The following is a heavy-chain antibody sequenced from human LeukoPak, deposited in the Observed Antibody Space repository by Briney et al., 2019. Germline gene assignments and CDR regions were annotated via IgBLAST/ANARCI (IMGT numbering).Heavy chain of an antibody. CDR2: IKKDGSET. CDR3: ARDRGLGSNAWYFPLDF. J-gene: IGHJ4*02. Sequence: GGSLRLSCAASGFIFSNYWMSWVRQVAGKGLEWVGSIKKDGSETYYVDSVKGRFIISRDNAKNSLFLQMNSLRAEDTAVYYCARDRGLGSNAWYFPLDFWGQGTLVTVSS. V-gene: IGHV3-7*01. CDR1: GFIFSNYW. D-gene: IGHD6-13*01.